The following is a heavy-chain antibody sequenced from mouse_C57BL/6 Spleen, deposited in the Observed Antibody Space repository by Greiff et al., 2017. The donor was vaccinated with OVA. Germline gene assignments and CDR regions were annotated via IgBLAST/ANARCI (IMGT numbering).Heavy chain of an antibody. CDR2: ISDGGSYT. CDR3: ARDSPMIKGYFDY. CDR1: GFTFSSYA. Sequence: EVQGVESGGGLVKPGGSLKLSCAASGFTFSSYAMSWVRQTPEKRLEWVATISDGGSYTYYPDNVKGRFTISRDNAKNNLYLQMSHLKSEDAAMYYCARDSPMIKGYFDYWGQGTTLTVSS. D-gene: IGHD2-4*01. V-gene: IGHV5-4*01. J-gene: IGHJ2*01.